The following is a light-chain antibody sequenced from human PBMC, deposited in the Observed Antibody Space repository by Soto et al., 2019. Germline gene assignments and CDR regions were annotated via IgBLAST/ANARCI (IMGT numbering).Light chain of an antibody. Sequence: QSVLTQPPSVSGAPGQRVTIYCTGSSSNIVAGYDVHWYQQLPGTAPKLLISGNSNRPSGVPDRFSGSKSGTSASLAITGLQAEDEADYYCQSYDSSLSVVFGGGTKLTVL. CDR3: QSYDSSLSVV. CDR2: GNS. J-gene: IGLJ2*01. V-gene: IGLV1-40*01. CDR1: SSNIVAGYD.